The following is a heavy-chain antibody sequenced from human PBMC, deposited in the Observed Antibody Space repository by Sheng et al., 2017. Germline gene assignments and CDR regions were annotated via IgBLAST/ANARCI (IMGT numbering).Heavy chain of an antibody. V-gene: IGHV1-2*02. CDR3: ARAKRITIFGVVIPLFDP. Sequence: QVQLVQSGAEVKKPGASVKVSCKASGYTFTGYYMHWVRQAPGQGLEWMGWINPNSGGTNYAQKFQGRVTMTRDTSISTAYMELSRLRSDDTAVYYCARAKRITIFGVVIPLFDPWGQGTLVTVSS. CDR2: INPNSGGT. CDR1: GYTFTGYY. D-gene: IGHD3-3*01. J-gene: IGHJ5*02.